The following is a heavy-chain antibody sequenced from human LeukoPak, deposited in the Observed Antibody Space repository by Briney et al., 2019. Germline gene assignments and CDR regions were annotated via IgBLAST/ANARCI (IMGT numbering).Heavy chain of an antibody. CDR1: GYTFSSYA. V-gene: IGHV1-69*13. J-gene: IGHJ6*02. CDR2: IIPIFGTA. Sequence: GASVKVSCKASGYTFSSYAISWVRQAPGQGLEWMGGIIPIFGTANYAQKFQGRVTITADESTSTAYMELSSLRSEDTAVYYCARLSTSSPGAYYYGMDVWGQGTTVTVSS. CDR3: ARLSTSSPGAYYYGMDV. D-gene: IGHD2-2*01.